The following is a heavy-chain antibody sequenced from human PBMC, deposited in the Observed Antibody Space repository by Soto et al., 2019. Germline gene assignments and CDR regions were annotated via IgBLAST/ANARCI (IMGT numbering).Heavy chain of an antibody. CDR1: GYTFNRHG. J-gene: IGHJ4*02. D-gene: IGHD1-26*01. CDR2: ISGYNGDI. Sequence: QVHLVQSGGEVKKPGASVKVSCKASGYTFNRHGITWVRQAPGQGLEWMGWISGYNGDINYEQKFQGRVTLSSDTLTSTVYLELKSLRFDDTAVYYCARVRIVGAXXIDFWGQGTLVTVSS. V-gene: IGHV1-18*04. CDR3: ARVRIVGAXXIDF.